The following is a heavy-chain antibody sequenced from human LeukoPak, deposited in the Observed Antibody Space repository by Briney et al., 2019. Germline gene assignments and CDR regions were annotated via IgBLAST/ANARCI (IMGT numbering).Heavy chain of an antibody. Sequence: ASVKVSCKASGYTFTGYYMHWVRQAPGQGLEWMGWISAYNGNTNYAQKLQGRVTMTTDTSTSTAYMELRSLRSDDTAVYYCARDTAGDFWSGYYTGPSDYWGQGTLVTVSS. CDR3: ARDTAGDFWSGYYTGPSDY. CDR2: ISAYNGNT. D-gene: IGHD3-3*01. CDR1: GYTFTGYY. V-gene: IGHV1-18*04. J-gene: IGHJ4*02.